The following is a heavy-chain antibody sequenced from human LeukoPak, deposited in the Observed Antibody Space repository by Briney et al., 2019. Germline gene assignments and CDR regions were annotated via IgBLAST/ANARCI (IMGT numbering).Heavy chain of an antibody. V-gene: IGHV1-69*02. D-gene: IGHD6-13*01. J-gene: IGHJ4*02. CDR3: AARPHSSSWGGY. Sequence: GASVKVSCTASGGTFSSYTISWVRQAPGQGLEWMGRIIPILGIANYAQKFQGRVTITADKSTSTAYMELSSLRSEDTAAYYCAARPHSSSWGGYWGQGTLVTVSS. CDR2: IIPILGIA. CDR1: GGTFSSYT.